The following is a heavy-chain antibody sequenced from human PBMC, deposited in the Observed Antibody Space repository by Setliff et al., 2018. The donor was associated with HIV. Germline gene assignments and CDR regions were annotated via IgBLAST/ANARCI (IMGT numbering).Heavy chain of an antibody. CDR3: ARWVDDNSEGSYYHYMDV. J-gene: IGHJ6*03. D-gene: IGHD6-25*01. CDR2: INTNTGNP. V-gene: IGHV7-4-1*02. Sequence: ASVKVSCKASGYTFSSNALNWVRQAPGQGLEWMGWINTNTGNPTYAQGFTGRFVFSLDTSVSTAYLQISSLEAEDTAVYYCARWVDDNSEGSYYHYMDVWGNG. CDR1: GYTFSSNA.